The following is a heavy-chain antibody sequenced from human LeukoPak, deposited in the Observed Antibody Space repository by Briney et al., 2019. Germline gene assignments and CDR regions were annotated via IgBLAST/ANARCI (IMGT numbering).Heavy chain of an antibody. D-gene: IGHD5-18*01. Sequence: PSETLSLTCTVSGGSISSYYWSWIRQPPGKGLEWIGYIYYSGSTNYNPSLKSRVTISVDTSKNQFSLKLSSVTAADTAVYYCARQGDTAMVTSVWGRREEDYGMDVWGQGTTVTVSS. J-gene: IGHJ6*02. V-gene: IGHV4-59*08. CDR2: IYYSGST. CDR3: ARQGDTAMVTSVWGRREEDYGMDV. CDR1: GGSISSYY.